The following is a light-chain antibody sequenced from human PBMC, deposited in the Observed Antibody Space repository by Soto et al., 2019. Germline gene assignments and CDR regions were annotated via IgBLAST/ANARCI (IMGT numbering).Light chain of an antibody. CDR3: QQRTIWPS. CDR2: GAS. CDR1: QSVGSN. Sequence: EIVMTQSPGTLSVSPGETATLVCRASQSVGSNLAWYQQKPGQSPTLLIHGASARATGTPARFTGSGSGTEFTLTITGLQSEDFAVYHCQQRTIWPSFGQGTKVDIK. J-gene: IGKJ1*01. V-gene: IGKV3-15*01.